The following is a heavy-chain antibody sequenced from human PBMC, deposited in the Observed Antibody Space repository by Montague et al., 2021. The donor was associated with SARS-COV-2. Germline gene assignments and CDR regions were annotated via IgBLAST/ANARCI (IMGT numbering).Heavy chain of an antibody. CDR2: IYADTIR. CDR1: GFSVSDNF. J-gene: IGHJ5*02. CDR3: ARSEHSASSGFDT. Sequence: SLRLSFSASGFSVSDNFMNWVRQAPGKGLEWVSIIYADTIRDYSDAVRGRFTISRDNFKDTASLQMHSLEAEDTAIYYCARSEHSASSGFDTWGQGTLVTVST. V-gene: IGHV3-53*01. D-gene: IGHD6-6*01.